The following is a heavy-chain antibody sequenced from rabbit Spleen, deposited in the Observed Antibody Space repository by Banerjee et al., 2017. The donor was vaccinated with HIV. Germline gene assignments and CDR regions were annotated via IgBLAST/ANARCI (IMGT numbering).Heavy chain of an antibody. Sequence: QSLEESGGDLVKPGASLTLTCTASGFTISSSYWICWVRQAPGKGLEWIACFYNGDDTTYYATWAKGRFTISGTSSTTVTLQMTSLTAADTATYFCARGSAAMTMVITGYYLNLWGQGTLVTVS. V-gene: IGHV1S40*01. J-gene: IGHJ4*01. CDR3: ARGSAAMTMVITGYYLNL. CDR1: GFTISSSYW. D-gene: IGHD2-1*01. CDR2: FYNGDDTT.